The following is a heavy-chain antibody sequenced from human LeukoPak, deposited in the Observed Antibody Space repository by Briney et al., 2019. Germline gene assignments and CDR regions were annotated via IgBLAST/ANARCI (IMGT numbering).Heavy chain of an antibody. Sequence: GGSLRLSCAASRFTFSSYAMHWVRQAPGKGLEWVAVISYDGSNKYYAESVKGRFTISRDNSKNTLYLQMNSLRAEDTAVYYCAKTLNYYYYGMDVWGQGTTVTVSS. D-gene: IGHD4/OR15-4a*01. J-gene: IGHJ6*02. CDR2: ISYDGSNK. V-gene: IGHV3-30*04. CDR1: RFTFSSYA. CDR3: AKTLNYYYYGMDV.